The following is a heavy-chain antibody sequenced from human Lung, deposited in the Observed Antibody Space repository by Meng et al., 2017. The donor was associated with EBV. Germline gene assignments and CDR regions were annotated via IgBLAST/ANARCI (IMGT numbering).Heavy chain of an antibody. CDR3: ARVEVGITSGDY. D-gene: IGHD1-26*01. CDR1: GYSFTSYA. V-gene: IGHV1-18*01. Sequence: QVQLVPSGADVKKPGASVKVSCKASGYSFTSYAISWVRQDPGQGLEWMGWISAYDGNTNHAQKLQGRVTMTTDTSTSTAYMELRSLRSDDTAVYYCARVEVGITSGDYWGQGTLVTVSS. CDR2: ISAYDGNT. J-gene: IGHJ4*02.